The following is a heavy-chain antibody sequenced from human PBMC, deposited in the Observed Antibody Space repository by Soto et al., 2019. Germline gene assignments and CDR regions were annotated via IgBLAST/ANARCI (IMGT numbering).Heavy chain of an antibody. V-gene: IGHV3-53*01. D-gene: IGHD6-19*01. CDR3: GGYSSGWKGGMDV. CDR1: GFTVSSNY. CDR2: IYSGGST. Sequence: GGSLRLSCAASGFTVSSNYMSWVRQAPGKGLEWVSVIYSGGSTYYADSVKGRFTISRDNSKNTPYLQMNSLRAEDTAVYYCGGYSSGWKGGMDVWGQGTTVTVSS. J-gene: IGHJ6*02.